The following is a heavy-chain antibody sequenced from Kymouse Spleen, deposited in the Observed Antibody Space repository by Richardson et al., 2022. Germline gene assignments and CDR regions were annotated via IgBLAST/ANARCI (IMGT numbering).Heavy chain of an antibody. V-gene: IGHV4-39*01. CDR2: IYYSGST. CDR1: GGSISSSSYY. D-gene: IGHD3-22*01. Sequence: QLQLQESGPGLVKPSETLSLTCTVSGGSISSSSYYWGWIRQPPGKGLEWIGSIYYSGSTYYNPSLKSRVTISVDTSKNQFSLKLSSVTAADTAVYYCARLSHYYDSSGYYSYFDYWGQGTLVTVSS. CDR3: ARLSHYYDSSGYYSYFDY. J-gene: IGHJ4*02.